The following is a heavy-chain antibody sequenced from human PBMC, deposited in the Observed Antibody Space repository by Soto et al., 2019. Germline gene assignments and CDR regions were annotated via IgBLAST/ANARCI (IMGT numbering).Heavy chain of an antibody. Sequence: ASVKVSRQSSGGTFRSYTISWVRQAPGQGLEWMGRIIPILGIANYAQKFQGRVTITADKSTSTAYMELSSLRSEDTAVYYCARDIVVVVAANGAFDIWGQGTMVTVSS. CDR1: GGTFRSYT. CDR3: ARDIVVVVAANGAFDI. V-gene: IGHV1-69*04. D-gene: IGHD2-15*01. CDR2: IIPILGIA. J-gene: IGHJ3*02.